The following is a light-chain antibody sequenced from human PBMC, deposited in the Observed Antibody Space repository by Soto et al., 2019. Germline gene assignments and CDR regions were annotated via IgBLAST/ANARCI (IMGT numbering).Light chain of an antibody. V-gene: IGLV4-60*02. CDR3: ETCDNSTWV. CDR1: SGHSKYL. J-gene: IGLJ3*02. Sequence: QPVLTQSSSASASLGSSVKLTCILSSGHSKYLIAWHQQQTGEAPRYLMELEGSGICNKGSGVPERFSGSTSGAARYLTISNFLFEDEADYDYETCDNSTWVFGGGTKLTVL. CDR2: LEGSGIC.